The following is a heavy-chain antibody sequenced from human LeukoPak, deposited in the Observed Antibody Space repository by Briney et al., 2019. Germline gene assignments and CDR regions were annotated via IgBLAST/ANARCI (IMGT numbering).Heavy chain of an antibody. CDR2: INPSGGST. D-gene: IGHD6-13*01. V-gene: IGHV1-46*01. Sequence: ASVTVSCKASGYTFTSYYMHWVRQAPGQGLEWMGIINPSGGSTSYAQKFQGRVTMTRDTSTSTVYMELSSLRSEDTAVYYCARDSGIAAALDYWGQGTLVTVSS. J-gene: IGHJ4*02. CDR1: GYTFTSYY. CDR3: ARDSGIAAALDY.